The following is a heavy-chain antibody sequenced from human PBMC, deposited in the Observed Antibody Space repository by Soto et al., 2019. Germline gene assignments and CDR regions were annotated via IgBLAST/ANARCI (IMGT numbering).Heavy chain of an antibody. CDR3: ARDRKTYYYDSSDGAEEAFDI. Sequence: SETLSLTCTVSGGSISSYYWSWIRQPPGKGLEWIGYIYYSGSTNYNPSLKSRVTISVDTSKNQFSLKLSSVTAADTAVYYCARDRKTYYYDSSDGAEEAFDIWGQGTMVTVSS. CDR2: IYYSGST. D-gene: IGHD3-22*01. V-gene: IGHV4-59*01. J-gene: IGHJ3*02. CDR1: GGSISSYY.